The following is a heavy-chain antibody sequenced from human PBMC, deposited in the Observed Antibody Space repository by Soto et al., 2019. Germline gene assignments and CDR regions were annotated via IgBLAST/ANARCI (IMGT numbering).Heavy chain of an antibody. D-gene: IGHD2-15*01. J-gene: IGHJ3*02. Sequence: QVQLQQWGAGLLKPSETLSLTCAVYGGSLSGYYWSWIRQPPGKGLEWIGEINHSGSTNYNPSLKSRVTISVDTSKNQFSLKLSSVTAADTAVYYCARVKVVVAADAFDIWGQGTMVTVSS. CDR1: GGSLSGYY. CDR2: INHSGST. V-gene: IGHV4-34*01. CDR3: ARVKVVVAADAFDI.